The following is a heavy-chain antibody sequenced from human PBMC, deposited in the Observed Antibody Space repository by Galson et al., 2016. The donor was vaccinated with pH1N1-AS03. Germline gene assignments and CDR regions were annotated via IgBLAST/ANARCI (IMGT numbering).Heavy chain of an antibody. J-gene: IGHJ1*01. CDR1: GFTFSVYA. Sequence: SLRLSCAASGFTFSVYAMHWVRQSPGKGLEWLALISYDGNDKYYADSVRGRFTISRDNNRNSLYLQMNSLRAEDTGVYFCFHPLITTTSIQWGQGTLVTVSS. CDR2: ISYDGNDK. CDR3: FHPLITTTSIQ. D-gene: IGHD1-1*01. V-gene: IGHV3-30*04.